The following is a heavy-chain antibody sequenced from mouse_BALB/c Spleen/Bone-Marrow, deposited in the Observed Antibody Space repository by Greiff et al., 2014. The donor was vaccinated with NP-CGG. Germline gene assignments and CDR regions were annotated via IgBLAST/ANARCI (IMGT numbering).Heavy chain of an antibody. Sequence: VQLQQSRTDLFESGASVKLSCTTSGFNIKDTFMHWVKQRPEQGLEWIGRIDPASGNTKYDPKFQGKATITADTSSNKVSLQLSGLTSEDTAVYYCAHDAPFTYWGQGTLVTVSA. J-gene: IGHJ3*01. CDR3: AHDAPFTY. V-gene: IGHV14-3*02. D-gene: IGHD2-3*01. CDR1: GFNIKDTF. CDR2: IDPASGNT.